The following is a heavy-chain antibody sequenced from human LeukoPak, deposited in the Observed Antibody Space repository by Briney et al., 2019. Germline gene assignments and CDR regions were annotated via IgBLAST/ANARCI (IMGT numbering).Heavy chain of an antibody. J-gene: IGHJ5*02. Sequence: GGSRRLSCAASGFTFSSYAMSWVRQAPGKGLEWVSYISSSSSTIYYADSVKGRFTISRDNAKNSLYLQMNSLRAEDTAVYYCARQSITIFGVVIDPWGQGTLVTVSS. D-gene: IGHD3-3*01. CDR2: ISSSSSTI. CDR1: GFTFSSYA. V-gene: IGHV3-48*01. CDR3: ARQSITIFGVVIDP.